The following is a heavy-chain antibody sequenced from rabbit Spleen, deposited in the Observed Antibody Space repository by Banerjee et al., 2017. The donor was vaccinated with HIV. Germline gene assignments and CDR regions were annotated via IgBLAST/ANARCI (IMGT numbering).Heavy chain of an antibody. CDR3: ARDTGSSFSSYGMDL. V-gene: IGHV1S40*01. CDR2: IAGSTSGFT. Sequence: QSLEESGGDLVKPGASLTLTCTASGFTISISDWIYWVRQAPGKGLEWISCIAGSTSGFTYSATWAKGRFTCSKTSSTTVTLQMTSLTVADTATYFCARDTGSSFSSYGMDLWGPGTLVTVS. D-gene: IGHD8-1*01. J-gene: IGHJ6*01. CDR1: GFTISISDW.